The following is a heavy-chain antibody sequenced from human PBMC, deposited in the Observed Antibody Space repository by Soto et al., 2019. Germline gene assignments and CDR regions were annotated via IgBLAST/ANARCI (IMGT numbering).Heavy chain of an antibody. D-gene: IGHD6-25*01. Sequence: GGSLRLSCAASGFTFSSYSMNWVRQAPGKGLEWVSSISSSSSYIYYADSVKGRFTISRDNAKNSLYLQMNSLRAEDTAVYYCARAPRQKEGQRGYYYYYMDVWGKGTTVTVSS. CDR3: ARAPRQKEGQRGYYYYYMDV. CDR1: GFTFSSYS. V-gene: IGHV3-21*01. CDR2: ISSSSSYI. J-gene: IGHJ6*03.